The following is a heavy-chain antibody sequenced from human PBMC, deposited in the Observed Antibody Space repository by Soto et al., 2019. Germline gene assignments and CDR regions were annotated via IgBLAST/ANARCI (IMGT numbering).Heavy chain of an antibody. J-gene: IGHJ1*01. V-gene: IGHV4-39*01. CDR1: GRSFNINADF. CDR2: IDNGGNT. CDR3: VKRSRFMSPT. D-gene: IGHD3-3*01. Sequence: TLSLTCTVSGRSFNINADFWYLACIRQPPGKGLEWIGSIDNGGNTHYNAPLKSRVIISADTSKNQFSLSLNSVTAAYTAGYYCVKRSRFMSPTWCQGIQVT.